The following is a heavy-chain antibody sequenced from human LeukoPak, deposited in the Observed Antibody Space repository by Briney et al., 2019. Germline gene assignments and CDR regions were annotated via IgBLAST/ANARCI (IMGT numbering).Heavy chain of an antibody. J-gene: IGHJ4*02. CDR2: MSGSGGST. V-gene: IGHV3-23*01. Sequence: GGSLRLPCVASGFTFNNYAMSWARQAPGKGLEWVSAMSGSGGSTYYADSVKGRFTISRDNSKNTVYLQMNSLRAEDTAVYYCAKDRFYDYVRGSYRYTGPNYFDYWGQGILVTVSS. CDR1: GFTFNNYA. D-gene: IGHD3-16*02. CDR3: AKDRFYDYVRGSYRYTGPNYFDY.